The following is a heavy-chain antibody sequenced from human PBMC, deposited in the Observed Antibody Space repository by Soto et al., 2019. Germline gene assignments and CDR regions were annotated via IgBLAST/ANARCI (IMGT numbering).Heavy chain of an antibody. J-gene: IGHJ3*02. CDR2: IYSGGST. CDR3: ARDQTTSDAFDI. D-gene: IGHD4-17*01. CDR1: GFTVSSNY. Sequence: EVQLVESGGGLVQPGGSLRLSCAASGFTVSSNYMSWVHQAPGKGLEWVSVIYSGGSTYYADSVKGRFTISRDNSKNTLYLQMNSLRAEDTAVYYCARDQTTSDAFDIWGQGTMVTVSS. V-gene: IGHV3-66*01.